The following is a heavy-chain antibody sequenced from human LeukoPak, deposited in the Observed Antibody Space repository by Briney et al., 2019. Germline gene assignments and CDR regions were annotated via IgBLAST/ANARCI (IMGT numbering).Heavy chain of an antibody. CDR1: GYTFTGYY. J-gene: IGHJ4*02. D-gene: IGHD6-13*01. Sequence: GASVKVSCKASGYTFTGYYMHWVRQAPGQGLEWMGWINPNSGGTNYAQKFQGRVTMTRDTSISTAYMELSRLRSDDTAVYYCARARYSSSWSTFDYWGQGTLVTVSP. CDR2: INPNSGGT. V-gene: IGHV1-2*02. CDR3: ARARYSSSWSTFDY.